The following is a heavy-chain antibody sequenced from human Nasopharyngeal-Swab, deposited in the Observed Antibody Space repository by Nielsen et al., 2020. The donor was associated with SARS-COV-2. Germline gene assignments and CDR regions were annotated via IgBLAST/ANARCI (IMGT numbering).Heavy chain of an antibody. Sequence: ASVKVSCKASGYTFTGYYTHWVRQAPGQGLVWMGIINPSGGSTSYAQKFQGRVTMTRDTSTSTVYMELSSLRSEDTAVYYCARGDIVATDYWGQGTLVTVSS. CDR1: GYTFTGYY. CDR3: ARGDIVATDY. D-gene: IGHD5-12*01. CDR2: INPSGGST. J-gene: IGHJ4*02. V-gene: IGHV1-46*01.